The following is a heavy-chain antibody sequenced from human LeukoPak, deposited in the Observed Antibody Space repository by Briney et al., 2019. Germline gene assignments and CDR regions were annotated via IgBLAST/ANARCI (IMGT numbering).Heavy chain of an antibody. CDR3: ARDSYGSGSYYPLDY. J-gene: IGHJ4*02. CDR1: GGSVSSGSYY. Sequence: SETLSLTCTVSGGSVSSGSYYWSWIRQPPGKGLEWIGYIYYSGSTNYNPSLKSRVTISVDTSKNQFSLKLSSVTAADTAVYYYARDSYGSGSYYPLDYWGQGTLVTVSS. V-gene: IGHV4-61*01. CDR2: IYYSGST. D-gene: IGHD3-10*01.